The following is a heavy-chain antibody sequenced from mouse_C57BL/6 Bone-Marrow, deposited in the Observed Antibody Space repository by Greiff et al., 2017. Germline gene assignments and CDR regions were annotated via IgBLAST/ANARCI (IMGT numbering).Heavy chain of an antibody. CDR2: IYPGRGNT. J-gene: IGHJ3*01. Sequence: VKLVESGAELVRPGASVKLSCKASGYTFTDYYINWVKQRPGQGLEWIARIYPGRGNTYYNEKFKGKATLTAEKSSSTAYMQLSSLTSEDSAVYFCARGTTGRAWFAYWGQGTLVTVSA. CDR1: GYTFTDYY. V-gene: IGHV1-76*01. D-gene: IGHD1-1*01. CDR3: ARGTTGRAWFAY.